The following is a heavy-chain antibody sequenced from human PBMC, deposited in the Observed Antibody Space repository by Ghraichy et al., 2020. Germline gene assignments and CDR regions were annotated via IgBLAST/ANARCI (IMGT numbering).Heavy chain of an antibody. J-gene: IGHJ3*02. CDR1: GGSISSYY. V-gene: IGHV4-59*01. CDR2: IYYSGST. D-gene: IGHD3-10*01. Sequence: SETLSLTCTVSGGSISSYYWSWIRQPPGKGLEWIGYIYYSGSTNYNPSLKSRVTISVDTSKNQFSLKLSSVTAADTAVYYCARRRITMVRGVITNLKNDAFDIWGQGTMVTVSS. CDR3: ARRRITMVRGVITNLKNDAFDI.